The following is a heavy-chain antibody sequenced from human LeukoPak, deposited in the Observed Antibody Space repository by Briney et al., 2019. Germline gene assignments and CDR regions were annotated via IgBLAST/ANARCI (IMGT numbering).Heavy chain of an antibody. CDR2: IKQDGSDK. V-gene: IGHV3-7*01. CDR1: GFTFTEYW. D-gene: IGHD2-2*01. J-gene: IGHJ3*02. Sequence: GSLRLSCAASGFTFTEYWMTWVRQAPGKGLEWVGNIKQDGSDKHYMDSVKGRFTISRDNTKNSVYLQMSSLRAEDTAVYYCARVRHFGSTPRYNAFDIWGQGTMVTVSS. CDR3: ARVRHFGSTPRYNAFDI.